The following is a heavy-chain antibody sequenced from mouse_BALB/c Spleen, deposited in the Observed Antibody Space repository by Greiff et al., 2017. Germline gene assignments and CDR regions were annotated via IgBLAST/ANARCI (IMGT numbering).Heavy chain of an antibody. V-gene: IGHV1-14*01. J-gene: IGHJ4*01. D-gene: IGHD2-14*01. CDR1: GYTFTSYV. Sequence: VQLQQSGPELVKPGASVKMSCTASGYTFTSYVMHWVKQKPGQGLEWIGYINPYNDGTKYNEKFKGKATLTSDKSSSTAYMELSSLNSEDSAVSYCSSRYYRYEAMDYWGQGTSVTVSS. CDR3: SSRYYRYEAMDY. CDR2: INPYNDGT.